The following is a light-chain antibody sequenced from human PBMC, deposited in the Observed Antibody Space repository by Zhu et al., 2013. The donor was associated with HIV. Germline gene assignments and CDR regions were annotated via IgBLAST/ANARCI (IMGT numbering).Light chain of an antibody. J-gene: IGLJ2*01. CDR1: ASDVGGYKF. V-gene: IGLV2-11*01. CDR3: CSYVTGEVSVV. Sequence: QSALTQPRSVSGSPGQSVTISCTGTASDVGGYKFVSWYQQHPGKAPKLIIYDATERPSGVPDRFSGSKSGNTASLTISGLQADDEADYYCCSYVTGEVSVVFGGGTKLTVL. CDR2: DAT.